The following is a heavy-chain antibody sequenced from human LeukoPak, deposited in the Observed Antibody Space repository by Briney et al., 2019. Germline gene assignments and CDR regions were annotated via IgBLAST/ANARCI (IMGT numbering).Heavy chain of an antibody. CDR1: GFTVSSFS. CDR3: ARRYCSSTSCLLDY. CDR2: ISSTSGSTI. D-gene: IGHD2-2*01. J-gene: IGHJ4*02. Sequence: PGGSLRLSCAASGFTVSSFSMNWVRQAPGKGLEWVSYISSTSGSTIYYADSVKGRFTISRDNTKNSLYLQMNSLRAEDTAVYYCARRYCSSTSCLLDYWGQGTLVTVSS. V-gene: IGHV3-48*04.